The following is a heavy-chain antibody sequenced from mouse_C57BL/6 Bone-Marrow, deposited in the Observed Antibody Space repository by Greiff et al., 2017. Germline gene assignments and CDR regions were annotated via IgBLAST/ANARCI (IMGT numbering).Heavy chain of an antibody. Sequence: EVQLQQSGPELVKPGASVKMSCKASGYTFTDYNMHWVKQSHGKSLEWIGYINPNNGGTSYNQKFKGKATLTVNKSSSTAYMELRSLTSEDSAVYYCARFQYYGSSHWYFDVWGTGTTVTVSS. CDR1: GYTFTDYN. D-gene: IGHD1-1*01. J-gene: IGHJ1*03. V-gene: IGHV1-22*01. CDR2: INPNNGGT. CDR3: ARFQYYGSSHWYFDV.